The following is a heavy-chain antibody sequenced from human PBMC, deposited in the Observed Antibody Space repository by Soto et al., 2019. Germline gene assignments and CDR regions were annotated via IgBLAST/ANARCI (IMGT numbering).Heavy chain of an antibody. D-gene: IGHD3-16*01. CDR3: ARSPLSYDYVRQTWREVGDSFDI. J-gene: IGHJ3*02. Sequence: SETLSVTCAIYNSSLGAFHWTWIRQPPGKGLEWIGELIHGGSTNYNPSLKSRVTFSLDTSKNQFSLQLMSVTAADTAVYYCARSPLSYDYVRQTWREVGDSFDIWGRGTLVTVSS. CDR1: NSSLGAFH. CDR2: LIHGGST. V-gene: IGHV4-34*12.